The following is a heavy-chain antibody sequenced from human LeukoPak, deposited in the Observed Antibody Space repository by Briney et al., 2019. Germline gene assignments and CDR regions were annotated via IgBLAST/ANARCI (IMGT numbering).Heavy chain of an antibody. D-gene: IGHD4-23*01. V-gene: IGHV1-69*06. CDR2: IIPIFGTA. J-gene: IGHJ3*02. CDR1: GGTSSSYA. Sequence: SVKVSCKASGGTSSSYAISWVRQAPGQGLEWMGGIIPIFGTANYAQKFQGRVTITADKSTSTAYMELSSLRSEDTAVYYCASEVRFGGAFDIWGQGTMVTVSS. CDR3: ASEVRFGGAFDI.